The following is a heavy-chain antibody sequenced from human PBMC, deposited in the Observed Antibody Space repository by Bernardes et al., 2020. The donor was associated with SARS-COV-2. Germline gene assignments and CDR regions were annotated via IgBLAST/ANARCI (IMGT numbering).Heavy chain of an antibody. V-gene: IGHV3-53*01. Sequence: GGSLRLSCAASGFTVSSNYMSWVRQAPGKGLDWVSAIYSGGSTCYADSVKGRFTISRDNSKNTLYLQMNSLRAEDTAVYYCALGSYGPYYFDYWGQGTLVTVSS. CDR3: ALGSYGPYYFDY. CDR2: IYSGGST. J-gene: IGHJ4*02. D-gene: IGHD4-17*01. CDR1: GFTVSSNY.